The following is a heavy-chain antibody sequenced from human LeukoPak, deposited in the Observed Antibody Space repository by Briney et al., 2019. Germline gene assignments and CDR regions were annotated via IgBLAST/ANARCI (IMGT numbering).Heavy chain of an antibody. D-gene: IGHD1-1*01. V-gene: IGHV3-33*01. CDR1: GFTFSSYG. J-gene: IGHJ3*02. Sequence: GGSLRLSCAASGFTFSSYGMLWVRQAPGKGLEWVAVIWYDGSNKYYADSVKGRFTISRDNSKNTLYLQMNSLRAEDTAVYYCAREQNWQDAFDIWGQGTMVTVSS. CDR2: IWYDGSNK. CDR3: AREQNWQDAFDI.